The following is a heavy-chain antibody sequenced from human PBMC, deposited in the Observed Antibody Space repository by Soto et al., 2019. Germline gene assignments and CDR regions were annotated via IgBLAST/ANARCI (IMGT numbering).Heavy chain of an antibody. CDR2: IYPGDSDT. CDR3: ARVATPDYYYYYYMDV. V-gene: IGHV5-51*01. CDR1: GYSFTSYW. Sequence: GALRLSCKGSGYSFTSYWIGWVRQMPGKGLEWMGIIYPGDSDTRYSPSFQGQVTISADKSISTAYLQWSSLKASDTAMYYCARVATPDYYYYYYMDVWGKGTTVTVSS. J-gene: IGHJ6*03. D-gene: IGHD5-12*01.